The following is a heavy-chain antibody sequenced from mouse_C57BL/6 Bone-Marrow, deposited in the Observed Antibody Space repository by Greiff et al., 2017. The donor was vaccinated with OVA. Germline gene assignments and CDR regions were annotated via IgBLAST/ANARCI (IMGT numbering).Heavy chain of an antibody. CDR3: TRDQDGYSWYFDV. J-gene: IGHJ1*03. Sequence: EVMLVESGEGLVKPGGSLKLSCAASGFTFSSYAMSWVRQTPEKRLEWVAYISSGGDYIYYADTVKGRFTISRDNARNTLYLQMSSLKSEDTAMYYCTRDQDGYSWYFDVWGTGTTVTVSS. V-gene: IGHV5-9-1*02. CDR2: ISSGGDYI. D-gene: IGHD2-3*01. CDR1: GFTFSSYA.